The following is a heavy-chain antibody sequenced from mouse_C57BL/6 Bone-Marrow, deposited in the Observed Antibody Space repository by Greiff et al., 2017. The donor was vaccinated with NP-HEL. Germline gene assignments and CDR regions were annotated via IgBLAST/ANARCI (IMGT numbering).Heavy chain of an antibody. CDR3: ARGGWFAY. Sequence: EVQLQQSGPVLVKPGASVKMSCKASGYTFTDYSMNWVKQSPGKSLEWLGVINPYNGATSYNQKFKGKATFTVDTSSSTAYMVLNSLTAEDSAVYYCARGGWFAYWGQGTLVTVSA. CDR2: INPYNGAT. CDR1: GYTFTDYS. V-gene: IGHV1-19*01. J-gene: IGHJ3*01.